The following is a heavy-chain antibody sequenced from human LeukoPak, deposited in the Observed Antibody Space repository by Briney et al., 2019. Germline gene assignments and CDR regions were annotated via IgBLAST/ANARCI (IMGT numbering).Heavy chain of an antibody. CDR3: ARDGSEILYSYYYGMDV. CDR1: GFTFSSDS. Sequence: GGSLRLSCAASGFTFSSDSMNWVRQAPGKGLEWISYISSSGITIYYADSVKGRFTISRDSAGHSLYPQMNSLRAEDTALYYCARDGSEILYSYYYGMDVWGQGTAVTVSS. CDR2: ISSSGITI. J-gene: IGHJ6*02. V-gene: IGHV3-48*01. D-gene: IGHD3-10*01.